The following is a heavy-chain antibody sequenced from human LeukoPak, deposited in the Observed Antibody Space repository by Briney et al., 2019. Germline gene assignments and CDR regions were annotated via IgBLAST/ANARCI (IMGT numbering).Heavy chain of an antibody. CDR2: ISSSSSYT. Sequence: GGSLRLSCAASGFTFSDYYMSWIRQAPGKGLEWVSYISSSSSYTNYADSVKGRFTISRDNSKNTLYLQMNSLRAEDTAVYYCARESSSSFAYWGQGTLVTVSS. V-gene: IGHV3-11*06. D-gene: IGHD6-6*01. J-gene: IGHJ4*02. CDR3: ARESSSSFAY. CDR1: GFTFSDYY.